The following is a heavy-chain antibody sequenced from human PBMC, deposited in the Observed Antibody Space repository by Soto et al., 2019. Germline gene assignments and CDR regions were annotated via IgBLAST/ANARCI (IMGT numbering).Heavy chain of an antibody. CDR2: INPNSGGT. V-gene: IGHV1-2*04. CDR1: GYTFTGYY. CDR3: ARLYSGYEKTGDAFDI. J-gene: IGHJ3*02. D-gene: IGHD5-12*01. Sequence: GASVKVSCKASGYTFTGYYMRWVRQAPGQGLEWMGWINPNSGGTNYAQKFQGWVTMTRDTSISTAYMELSRLRSDDTAVYYCARLYSGYEKTGDAFDIWGQGTMVTVSS.